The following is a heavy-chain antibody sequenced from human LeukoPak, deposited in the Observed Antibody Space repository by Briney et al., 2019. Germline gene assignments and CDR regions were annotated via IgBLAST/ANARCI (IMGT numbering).Heavy chain of an antibody. CDR2: IYYSGST. V-gene: IGHV4-31*03. Sequence: SETLSLTCTVSGGSISSGGYYWSWIRQHPGQGLEWIGYIYYSGSTYYNPSLKSRVTISVDTSKNQFSLKLSSVTAADTAVYYCALRHPRVYYFDYWGQGTLVTVSS. D-gene: IGHD2-8*01. J-gene: IGHJ4*02. CDR3: ALRHPRVYYFDY. CDR1: GGSISSGGYY.